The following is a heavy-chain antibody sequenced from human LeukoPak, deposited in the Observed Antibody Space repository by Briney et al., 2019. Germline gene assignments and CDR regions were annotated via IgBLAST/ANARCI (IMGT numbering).Heavy chain of an antibody. D-gene: IGHD1-26*01. V-gene: IGHV3-48*03. Sequence: GGSLRLSCAASGFTFSSYEMNWVRQAPGKGLEWVSYISSSGSTIYYADSVKGRFTVSRDNAKNSLYLQMNSLRDEDTAVYYCARDGVVGVTGFGSYWGQGTLVTVSS. J-gene: IGHJ4*02. CDR1: GFTFSSYE. CDR2: ISSSGSTI. CDR3: ARDGVVGVTGFGSY.